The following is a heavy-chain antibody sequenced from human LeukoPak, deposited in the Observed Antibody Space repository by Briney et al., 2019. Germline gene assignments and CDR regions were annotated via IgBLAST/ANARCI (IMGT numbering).Heavy chain of an antibody. D-gene: IGHD6-19*01. Sequence: GASVKVSCKASAYTFTSYAISWMRQAPGQGLEWMGWISVYNGNTNYAQKFQGRVTMTTDTSTNTVYMELRSLRFDDTAVYYCARSAVAGTGTTFDYWGQGTLVTVSS. V-gene: IGHV1-18*01. CDR2: ISVYNGNT. CDR3: ARSAVAGTGTTFDY. CDR1: AYTFTSYA. J-gene: IGHJ4*02.